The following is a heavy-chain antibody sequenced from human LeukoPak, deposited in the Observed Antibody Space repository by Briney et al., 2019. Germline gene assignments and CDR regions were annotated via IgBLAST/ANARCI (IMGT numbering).Heavy chain of an antibody. CDR1: GFTFSDYY. CDR2: ISSSGSTI. CDR3: AAAAGRGGFLNY. D-gene: IGHD6-13*01. Sequence: GGSLRLSCAASGFTFSDYYMSWIRQAPGNGLDWVSYISSSGSTIYYADSVKGRFTISRDNAKNSLYLQMNSLRAEDTAVYYCAAAAGRGGFLNYWGQGTLVTVSS. V-gene: IGHV3-11*04. J-gene: IGHJ4*02.